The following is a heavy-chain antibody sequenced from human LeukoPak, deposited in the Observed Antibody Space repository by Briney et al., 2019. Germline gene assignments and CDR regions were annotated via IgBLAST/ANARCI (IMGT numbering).Heavy chain of an antibody. V-gene: IGHV3-23*01. D-gene: IGHD3-10*01. CDR2: ISGSGGST. Sequence: AGGSLRLSCAASGFTFSSYAMSWVRQAPGKGLEWVSAISGSGGSTYYADSVKGRFTISRDNSKNTLYLQMNSLRAEDTAVYYCAKDNFLLWFGGSFDYWGQGTLVTVSS. J-gene: IGHJ4*02. CDR3: AKDNFLLWFGGSFDY. CDR1: GFTFSSYA.